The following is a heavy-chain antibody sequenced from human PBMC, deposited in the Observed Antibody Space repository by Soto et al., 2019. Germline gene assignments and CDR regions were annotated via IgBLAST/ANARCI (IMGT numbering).Heavy chain of an antibody. V-gene: IGHV3-74*01. J-gene: IGHJ4*02. Sequence: EVQLVESGGGLVQPGGSLRLSCAASGFTLSSYWMHWVRQAPGKGLMWVSHINGDGIDTSYADSVKGRFTISRDNAKNTVYFQMNRLRVEETAVYYCARDTPTLGVDYCGQGTLVSVSS. D-gene: IGHD2-15*01. CDR2: INGDGIDT. CDR3: ARDTPTLGVDY. CDR1: GFTLSSYW.